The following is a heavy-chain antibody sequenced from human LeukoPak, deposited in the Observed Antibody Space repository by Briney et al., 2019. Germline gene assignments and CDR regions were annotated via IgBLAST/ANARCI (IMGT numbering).Heavy chain of an antibody. CDR1: GGSISSGSYY. V-gene: IGHV4-61*02. CDR3: ARCGAYSQPCEH. D-gene: IGHD3-16*01. J-gene: IGHJ1*01. Sequence: SETLSLTCTVSGGSISSGSYYWSWIRQPAGKGLEWIGRIYTSGSTNYNPSPKSRVTISVDTSKNQFSLKLSSVTAADTAVYYCARCGAYSQPCEHWGQGTLVTVSS. CDR2: IYTSGST.